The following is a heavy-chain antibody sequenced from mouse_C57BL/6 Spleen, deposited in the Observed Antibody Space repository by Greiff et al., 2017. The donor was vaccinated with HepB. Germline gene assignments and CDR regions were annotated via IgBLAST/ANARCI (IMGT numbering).Heavy chain of an antibody. J-gene: IGHJ2*01. CDR3: ARTYYGYDGGAFDY. D-gene: IGHD2-9*01. CDR2: IHPNSGST. Sequence: VQLQQPGAELVKPGASVKLSCKASGYTFTSYWMHWVKQRPGQGLEWIGMIHPNSGSTNYNEKFKSKATLTVDKSSSTAYMQLSSLTSEDSAVYYCARTYYGYDGGAFDYWGQGTTLTVSS. V-gene: IGHV1-64*01. CDR1: GYTFTSYW.